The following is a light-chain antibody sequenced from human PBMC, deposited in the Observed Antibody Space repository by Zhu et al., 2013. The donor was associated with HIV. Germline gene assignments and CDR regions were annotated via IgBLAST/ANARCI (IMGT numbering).Light chain of an antibody. Sequence: DVQMTQSPSSLSASVGDRVTITCRASQSVSTWLAWYQHKPGKAPKLLISKASSLESGVPSRFTGSGSGTVFTLTISSLQPEDIATYYCQQYDNLPFTFGPGTKVDIK. J-gene: IGKJ3*01. CDR1: QSVSTW. CDR2: KAS. V-gene: IGKV1-5*03. CDR3: QQYDNLPFT.